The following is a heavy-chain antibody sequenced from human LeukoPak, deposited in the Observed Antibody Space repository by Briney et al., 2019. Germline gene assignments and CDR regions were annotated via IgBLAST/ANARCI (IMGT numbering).Heavy chain of an antibody. CDR3: ARQKDIVVVVTTTGSFDY. Sequence: GRSLRLSCAASGFTVSSYGMHWVRQAPGKGLEWVSSISDHGNSKYYADSVKGRFTISRDNSKKMLYLQMNNLRAEDTALYYCARQKDIVVVVTTTGSFDYWGQGALVTVSS. V-gene: IGHV3-30*03. J-gene: IGHJ4*02. D-gene: IGHD2-15*01. CDR2: ISDHGNSK. CDR1: GFTVSSYG.